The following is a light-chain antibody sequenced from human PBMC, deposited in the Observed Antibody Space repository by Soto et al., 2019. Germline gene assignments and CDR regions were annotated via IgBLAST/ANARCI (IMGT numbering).Light chain of an antibody. Sequence: EIVLTQSPATLSFSPGQRATLSCRASENIYNYLAWYQQKPGQAPRLLIYGASTRATGIPARFSGSGSGTEFTLTISSLQSEDFAVYYCHQYNNWPPLTFGGGTKVDI. CDR2: GAS. CDR1: ENIYNY. V-gene: IGKV3-15*01. CDR3: HQYNNWPPLT. J-gene: IGKJ4*01.